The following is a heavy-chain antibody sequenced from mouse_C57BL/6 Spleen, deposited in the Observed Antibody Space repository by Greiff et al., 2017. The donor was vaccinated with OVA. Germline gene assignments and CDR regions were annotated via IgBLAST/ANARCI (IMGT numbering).Heavy chain of an antibody. D-gene: IGHD1-1*01. J-gene: IGHJ4*01. Sequence: QVQLQQPGAELVMPGASVKLSCKASGYTFTSYWMHWVKQRPGQGLEWIGEIDPSDSYTNYNQKFKGKSTLTVDKSSSTAYMQLSSLTSEDSAVDYCARCSSAYAMDYWGQGTSVTVSS. CDR1: GYTFTSYW. V-gene: IGHV1-69*01. CDR3: ARCSSAYAMDY. CDR2: IDPSDSYT.